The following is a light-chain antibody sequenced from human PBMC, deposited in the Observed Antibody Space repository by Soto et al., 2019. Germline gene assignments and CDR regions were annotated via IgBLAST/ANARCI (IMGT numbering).Light chain of an antibody. CDR1: SSDVGGYTY. V-gene: IGLV2-14*01. J-gene: IGLJ1*01. CDR2: DVS. Sequence: QSALTQPASVSGSPGQSITISCTGTSSDVGGYTYVSWNQQHPGKAPKIMNYDVSNRPSGVSNRFYGTKSGNTDSMTISELQAEDEADYHCSSYTSSRYVFGTGTKVTVL. CDR3: SSYTSSRYV.